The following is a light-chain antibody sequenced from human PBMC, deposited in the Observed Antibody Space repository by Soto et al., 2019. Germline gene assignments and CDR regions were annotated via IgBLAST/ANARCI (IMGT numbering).Light chain of an antibody. CDR3: QQYQNLWT. J-gene: IGKJ1*01. V-gene: IGKV3-15*01. CDR2: DAS. Sequence: EIVMTQSPGTLSVSPGERATLFCRASQSVRSSLAWYQQKPGQAPRLFIYDASSRATGIPARFSGSGSGTEFTLTINSLQSEDFAVYYCQQYQNLWTFGQGTKVDIK. CDR1: QSVRSS.